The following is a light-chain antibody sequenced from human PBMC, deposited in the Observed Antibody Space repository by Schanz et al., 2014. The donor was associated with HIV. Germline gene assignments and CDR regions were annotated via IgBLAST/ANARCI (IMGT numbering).Light chain of an antibody. CDR2: GAS. CDR3: QQYGSSPPIT. J-gene: IGKJ5*01. V-gene: IGKV3-20*01. Sequence: EIVLTQSPVILSLSPGERATLSCRASQTVSSNSLGWYQQKRGQVPRLLIYGASSRATGIPDRFSGSGFGTDFTLTINRVEPADFAVYYCQQYGSSPPITFGQGTRLEI. CDR1: QTVSSNS.